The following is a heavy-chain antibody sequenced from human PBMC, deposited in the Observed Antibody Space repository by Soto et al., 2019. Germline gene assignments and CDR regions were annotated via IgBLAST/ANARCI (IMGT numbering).Heavy chain of an antibody. CDR3: ARAWTATAGWANWFDR. CDR1: GGSISSDDYY. Sequence: SETLSLTCTVSGGSISSDDYYWSWIRQPPGKGLEWIGYIYHSGSAYYNPSLKSRVTISIDTSKNQLPLKLSSVTAADTAVYYCARAWTATAGWANWFDRWGQGTLVTVSS. D-gene: IGHD6-13*01. CDR2: IYHSGSA. J-gene: IGHJ5*02. V-gene: IGHV4-30-4*01.